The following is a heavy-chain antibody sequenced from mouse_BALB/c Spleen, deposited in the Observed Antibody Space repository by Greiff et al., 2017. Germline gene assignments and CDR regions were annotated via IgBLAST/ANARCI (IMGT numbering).Heavy chain of an antibody. J-gene: IGHJ4*01. CDR3: ARRKVYAMDY. Sequence: QVQLQQSGAELVRPGTSVKVSCKASGYAFTNYSIEWVKQRPGQGLEWIGVINPGSGGTNYNEKFKGKATLTADKSSSTAYMQLSSLTSDDSAVYFCARRKVYAMDYWGQGTSVTVSS. V-gene: IGHV1-54*01. CDR1: GYAFTNYS. CDR2: INPGSGGT.